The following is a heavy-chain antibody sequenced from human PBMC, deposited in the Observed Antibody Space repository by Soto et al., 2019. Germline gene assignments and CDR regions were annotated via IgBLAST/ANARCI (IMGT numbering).Heavy chain of an antibody. J-gene: IGHJ3*02. CDR2: INPHGGST. Sequence: QVQLVQSGAEVKKPGASVKVSCKASGYTFINYYMHWVRQAPGQGLEWMGIINPHGGSTTYAQKFNGRGTLTRDTSTNTVNMDLSSLRSEDTAVYYCAREKWMVRRNDPFDIWGQGTMVTVSS. CDR3: AREKWMVRRNDPFDI. D-gene: IGHD6-19*01. V-gene: IGHV1-46*01. CDR1: GYTFINYY.